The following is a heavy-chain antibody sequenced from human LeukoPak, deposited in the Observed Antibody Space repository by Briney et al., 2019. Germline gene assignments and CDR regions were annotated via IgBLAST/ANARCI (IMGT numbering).Heavy chain of an antibody. V-gene: IGHV3-74*01. CDR3: ASIVGATTGLDY. CDR2: INSDGSST. J-gene: IGHJ4*02. CDR1: GFTFSSYW. Sequence: VGSLRLSCAASGFTFSSYWMHWVRQAPGKGLVWVSRINSDGSSTSYADSVKGRFTISRDNAKNTLYLQMNSLRAEDTAVYYCASIVGATTGLDYWGQGTLVTVSS. D-gene: IGHD1-26*01.